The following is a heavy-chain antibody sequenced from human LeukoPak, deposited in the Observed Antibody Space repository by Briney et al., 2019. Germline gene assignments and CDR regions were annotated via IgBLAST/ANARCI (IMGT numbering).Heavy chain of an antibody. V-gene: IGHV3-48*01. Sequence: GGSLRLSCAASGFTFSSYSMNWVRQAPGKGLEWVSYISSSSSTIYYADSAKGRFTISRDNAKNSLYLQMNSLRAEDTAVYYCARDKERYSSGWYYFDYWGQGTLVTVSS. CDR2: ISSSSSTI. CDR3: ARDKERYSSGWYYFDY. D-gene: IGHD6-19*01. CDR1: GFTFSSYS. J-gene: IGHJ4*02.